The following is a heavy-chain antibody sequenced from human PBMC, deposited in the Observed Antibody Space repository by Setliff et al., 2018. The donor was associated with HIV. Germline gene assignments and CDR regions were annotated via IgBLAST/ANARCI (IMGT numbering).Heavy chain of an antibody. CDR2: IYPADSDT. CDR1: RYSFTTYW. D-gene: IGHD1-26*01. Sequence: GESLKISCKGSRYSFTTYWIAWVRQMPGKGLEWMGVIYPADSDTTYSPSLQGQVTISVDKSSTTAYLQWRRLKASDTAMYFCARVIVGSKDAFDVWGQGTMVTVSS. J-gene: IGHJ3*01. CDR3: ARVIVGSKDAFDV. V-gene: IGHV5-51*01.